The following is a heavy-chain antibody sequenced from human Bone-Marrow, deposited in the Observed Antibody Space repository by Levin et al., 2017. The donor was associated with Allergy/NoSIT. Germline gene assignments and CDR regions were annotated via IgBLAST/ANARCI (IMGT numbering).Heavy chain of an antibody. CDR1: GDSISSTTYF. J-gene: IGHJ3*02. V-gene: IGHV4-39*02. CDR3: ARRGIHSGIYYSPGGVDI. Sequence: SQTLSLTCFVSGDSISSTTYFWDWIRQPPGMGLEWIGTVYYTENTYHNPPFNPSLKSRVAIFVDTSKNHFSLTLSSVTAADTAIYYCARRGIHSGIYYSPGGVDIWGQGTMVTVSS. D-gene: IGHD2-8*02. CDR2: VYYTENT.